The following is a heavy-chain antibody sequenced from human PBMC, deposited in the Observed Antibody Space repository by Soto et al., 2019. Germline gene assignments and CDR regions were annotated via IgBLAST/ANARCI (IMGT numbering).Heavy chain of an antibody. CDR1: GFTFSSYS. CDR2: ISSSSSYI. Sequence: PGGSLRLSCAASGFTFSSYSMNWVRQAPGKGLEWVSSISSSSSYIYYADSVKGRFTISRDNAKNSLYLQMNSLRAEDTAVYYCARDGKIAARPRYYYYYGMDVWGQGTTVTVS. CDR3: ARDGKIAARPRYYYYYGMDV. D-gene: IGHD6-6*01. V-gene: IGHV3-21*01. J-gene: IGHJ6*02.